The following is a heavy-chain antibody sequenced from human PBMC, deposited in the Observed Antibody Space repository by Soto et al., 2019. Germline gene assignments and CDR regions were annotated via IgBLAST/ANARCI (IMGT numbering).Heavy chain of an antibody. Sequence: PGESLKISCKGSGYSFTSYWIGWVRQMPGKGLEWMGIIYPGDSDTRYSPSFQGQVTLSADKSISTAYLQWSSLKASDTAMYYCARRGYCSSTSCPAYGMDVWGQGTTVTVSS. CDR2: IYPGDSDT. CDR3: ARRGYCSSTSCPAYGMDV. D-gene: IGHD2-2*01. J-gene: IGHJ6*02. V-gene: IGHV5-51*01. CDR1: GYSFTSYW.